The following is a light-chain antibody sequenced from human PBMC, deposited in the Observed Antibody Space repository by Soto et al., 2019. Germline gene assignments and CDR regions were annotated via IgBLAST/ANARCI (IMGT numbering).Light chain of an antibody. V-gene: IGKV2-28*01. CDR2: LGS. J-gene: IGKJ1*01. CDR1: QSLLHSNGYYY. Sequence: DIVMTQSPLSLPVTPGEPASISCRSSQSLLHSNGYYYLDRYLQKPGQSPQLLIYLGSNRSSGVPDRFSGSGSGTDFTLKISRVEAEDVGVYYCMQALQTWTFGQGTKVEIK. CDR3: MQALQTWT.